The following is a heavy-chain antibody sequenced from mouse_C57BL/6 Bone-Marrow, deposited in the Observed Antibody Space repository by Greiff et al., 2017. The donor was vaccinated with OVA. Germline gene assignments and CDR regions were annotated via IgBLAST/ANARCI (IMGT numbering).Heavy chain of an antibody. CDR1: GFTFSDYY. Sequence: EVMLVESGGGLVQPGGSLKLSCAASGFTFSDYYMYWVRQTPEKRLEWVAYISNGGGSTYYPDTVKGRFTISRDNAKNTLYLQMSRLKSEDTAMYYCARSQAYYFDYWGQGTTLTVSS. V-gene: IGHV5-12*01. CDR2: ISNGGGST. CDR3: ARSQAYYFDY. J-gene: IGHJ2*01. D-gene: IGHD3-2*02.